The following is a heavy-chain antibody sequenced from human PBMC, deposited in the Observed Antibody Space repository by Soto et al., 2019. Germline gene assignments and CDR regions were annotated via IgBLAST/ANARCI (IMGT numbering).Heavy chain of an antibody. Sequence: GASVKVFCKASGYTFTSYAMHWVRQAPGQRLEWMGWINAGNGNRKYSQKFQGRVTITRDTSTSTAYMELSSLRSEDTAVYYCARAGGGYNLKSIPYWGQGTLVTVSS. CDR3: ARAGGGYNLKSIPY. D-gene: IGHD5-12*01. CDR2: INAGNGNR. CDR1: GYTFTSYA. V-gene: IGHV1-3*01. J-gene: IGHJ4*02.